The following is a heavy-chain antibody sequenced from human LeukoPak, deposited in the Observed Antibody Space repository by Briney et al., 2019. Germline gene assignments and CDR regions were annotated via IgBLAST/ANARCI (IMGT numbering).Heavy chain of an antibody. Sequence: SETLSLTCIVSGGSIRSYYWSWIRQPPGKGLEWIGNIYYSGNTNYNPSLESRVTISVDTSKNQFSLRLTSVTAADTAVYYCARRTVVVGTFDDWGQGTLVTVSS. CDR2: IYYSGNT. V-gene: IGHV4-59*01. D-gene: IGHD2-15*01. J-gene: IGHJ4*02. CDR1: GGSIRSYY. CDR3: ARRTVVVGTFDD.